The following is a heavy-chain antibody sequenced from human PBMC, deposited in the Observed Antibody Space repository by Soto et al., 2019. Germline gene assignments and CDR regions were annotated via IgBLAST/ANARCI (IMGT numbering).Heavy chain of an antibody. D-gene: IGHD3-22*01. CDR2: ISYDGSNK. V-gene: IGHV3-30*18. Sequence: GGSLRLSCAASGFTFSSYGMHWVRQAPGKGLEWVAVISYDGSNKYYADSVKGRFTISRDNSKNTLYLQMNSLRAEDTAVYYCAKGSGGIAYYYDSSDLGDAFDIWGQGTMVT. J-gene: IGHJ3*02. CDR1: GFTFSSYG. CDR3: AKGSGGIAYYYDSSDLGDAFDI.